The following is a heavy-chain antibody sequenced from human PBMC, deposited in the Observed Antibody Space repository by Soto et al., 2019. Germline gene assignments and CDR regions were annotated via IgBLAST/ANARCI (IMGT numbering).Heavy chain of an antibody. V-gene: IGHV3-21*02. J-gene: IGHJ4*02. D-gene: IGHD4-4*01. CDR3: VKEGISNYTEYFDY. CDR1: GFIFATHT. Sequence: VQLVESGGGLVKPGGSLRLSCAASGFIFATHTINRVRQAPGKGLEWVSSITGSGIYTRYADSVKGRFTISRDNAKASLYLQMNSLGAEDTAVYYCVKEGISNYTEYFDYWGQGTLVTVSS. CDR2: ITGSGIYT.